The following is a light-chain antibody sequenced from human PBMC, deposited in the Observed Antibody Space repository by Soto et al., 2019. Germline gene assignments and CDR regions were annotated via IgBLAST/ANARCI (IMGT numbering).Light chain of an antibody. CDR3: MQALQASPT. CDR1: QSLLHNNGYNY. Sequence: DIVMTQSPLSLPVTPGEPASISCRSSQSLLHNNGYNYLQWYLQKPGQSPQLLIHLGSHRASGVPDRFSGSGSGTDFTLKISRVEAEDVGVYYCMQALQASPTFGQGTKLEIK. J-gene: IGKJ2*01. V-gene: IGKV2-28*01. CDR2: LGS.